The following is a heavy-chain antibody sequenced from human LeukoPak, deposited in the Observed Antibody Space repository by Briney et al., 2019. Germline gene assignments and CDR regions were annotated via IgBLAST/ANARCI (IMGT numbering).Heavy chain of an antibody. CDR2: INPNSGGT. J-gene: IGHJ5*02. Sequence: ASVKVSCKASGYTFTSYAMNWVRQAPGQGLEWMGWINPNSGGTNYAQRFQGRVTMTRDTSISTAYMELSRLRSDDTAVYYCARDVPRSATVTTLSWFDPWGQGTLVTVSS. D-gene: IGHD4-17*01. CDR3: ARDVPRSATVTTLSWFDP. V-gene: IGHV1-2*02. CDR1: GYTFTSYA.